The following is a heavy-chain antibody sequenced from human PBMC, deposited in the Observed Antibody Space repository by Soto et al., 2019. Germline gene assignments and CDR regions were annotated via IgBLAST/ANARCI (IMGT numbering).Heavy chain of an antibody. CDR1: GGSISSSSYY. J-gene: IGHJ5*02. CDR2: IYYSGST. Sequence: ETLSLTCTVSGGSISSSSYYWGWIRQPPGKGLEWIGSIYYSGSTYYNPSLKSRVTISVDTSKNQFSLKLSSVTAADTAVYYCARPWGIAAAGSPNWFDPWGQGTLVTVSS. CDR3: ARPWGIAAAGSPNWFDP. D-gene: IGHD6-13*01. V-gene: IGHV4-39*01.